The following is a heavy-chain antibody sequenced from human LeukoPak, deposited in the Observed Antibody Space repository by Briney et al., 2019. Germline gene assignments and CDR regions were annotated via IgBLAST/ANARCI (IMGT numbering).Heavy chain of an antibody. CDR3: ARDKKRNIYGHNYYGMDV. V-gene: IGHV3-66*02. J-gene: IGHJ6*02. CDR1: GFPVNSTY. D-gene: IGHD3-3*02. Sequence: PGGSLRLSCVASGFPVNSTYMNWVRQAPGKGLEWVSVIHSGGSTYYADSVKGRFTISRDTSKNMLYLQMNSLRPEDTALYYCARDKKRNIYGHNYYGMDVWGQGTTVTVSS. CDR2: IHSGGST.